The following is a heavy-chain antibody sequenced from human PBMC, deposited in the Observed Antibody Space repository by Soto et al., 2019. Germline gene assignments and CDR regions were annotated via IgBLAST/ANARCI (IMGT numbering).Heavy chain of an antibody. D-gene: IGHD1-26*01. Sequence: EVQLVESGGGSVQPGGSLTLSSAASGFTFSSYWMHWVRQVPGKGLVWVSRINSDGRTTNYTDSVKSRFTISRDNAKSMLHLQMNSLRAEDTAVYYCVRGYSGTYRIDFWGQGALVTVSS. V-gene: IGHV3-74*01. CDR3: VRGYSGTYRIDF. CDR1: GFTFSSYW. J-gene: IGHJ4*02. CDR2: INSDGRTT.